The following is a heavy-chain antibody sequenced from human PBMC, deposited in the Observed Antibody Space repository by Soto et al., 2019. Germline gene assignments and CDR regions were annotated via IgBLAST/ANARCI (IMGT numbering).Heavy chain of an antibody. V-gene: IGHV1-2*04. CDR3: ARGGDSGSYYTGYYYYYGMDV. CDR1: GYTFTGYY. CDR2: INPNSGGT. D-gene: IGHD1-26*01. J-gene: IGHJ6*02. Sequence: QVQLVQSGAEVKKPGASVKVSCKASGYTFTGYYMHWVRQAPGQGLEWMGWINPNSGGTNYAQKFQGWVTMTRDTSISTDYMELSRLRSDDTAVYYCARGGDSGSYYTGYYYYYGMDVWGQGTTVTVSS.